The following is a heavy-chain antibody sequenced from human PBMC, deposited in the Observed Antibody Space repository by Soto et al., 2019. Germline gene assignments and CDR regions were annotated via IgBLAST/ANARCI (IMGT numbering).Heavy chain of an antibody. Sequence: SETLSLTCAVYGGSFSGYYWSWIRQPPGKGLEWIGEINHSGSTNYNPSLKSRVTISVDTSKNQFSLKLSSVTAADTAVYYCARGQRELAHFDYWGQGTLVTVSS. CDR1: GGSFSGYY. CDR3: ARGQRELAHFDY. J-gene: IGHJ4*02. CDR2: INHSGST. D-gene: IGHD1-26*01. V-gene: IGHV4-34*01.